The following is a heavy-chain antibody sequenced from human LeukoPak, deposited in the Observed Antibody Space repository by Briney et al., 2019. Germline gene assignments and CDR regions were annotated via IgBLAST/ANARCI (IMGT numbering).Heavy chain of an antibody. CDR1: GFTFSTYA. CDR2: ISGSGGST. D-gene: IGHD3-10*01. Sequence: PGGSLRLSFAASGFTFSTYAMSWVRLAPGKGLEWVSGISGSGGSTYYADSVKGRFTSSRDNSNNTLYVQMNSLRVEDTAVYYCAKSGGLSGSGRLAMDVWGQGTTVTVSS. V-gene: IGHV3-23*01. CDR3: AKSGGLSGSGRLAMDV. J-gene: IGHJ6*02.